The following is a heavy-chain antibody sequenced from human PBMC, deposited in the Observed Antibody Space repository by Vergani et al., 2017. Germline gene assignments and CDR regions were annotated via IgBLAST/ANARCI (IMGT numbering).Heavy chain of an antibody. V-gene: IGHV3-21*01. D-gene: IGHD3-10*01. CDR1: GFTFSSYS. Sequence: EVQLVESGGGLVKPGGSLRLSCAASGFTFSSYSMHWVRQAPGKGLEWVSSISSSSSYIYYADSVKGRFTISRDNAKNSLYLQMNSLRAVDTAVYYCAAGVWFGELDVWGQGTTVTVSS. J-gene: IGHJ6*02. CDR3: AAGVWFGELDV. CDR2: ISSSSSYI.